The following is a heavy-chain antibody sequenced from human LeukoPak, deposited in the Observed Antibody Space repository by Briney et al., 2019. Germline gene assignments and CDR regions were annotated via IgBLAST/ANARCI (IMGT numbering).Heavy chain of an antibody. Sequence: SSETLSLTCAVYGGSFSGYYWSWIRQPPGKGLEWIGEINHSGSTNYNPSLKSRVTISVDTSKNQFSLKLSSVTAEDTAVYYCARKDGDGWGQGTLVTVSS. V-gene: IGHV4-34*01. J-gene: IGHJ4*02. D-gene: IGHD5-24*01. CDR3: ARKDGDG. CDR2: INHSGST. CDR1: GGSFSGYY.